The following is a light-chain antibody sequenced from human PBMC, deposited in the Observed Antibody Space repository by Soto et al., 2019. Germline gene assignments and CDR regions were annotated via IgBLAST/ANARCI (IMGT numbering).Light chain of an antibody. CDR3: QQYDNLPLT. CDR1: HMFLYSSNNKNY. CDR2: WAS. V-gene: IGKV4-1*01. J-gene: IGKJ4*01. Sequence: DIVMTQSPDSLAVSLGEMATVNCESSHMFLYSSNNKNYLAWYQQKPGQPPKLLIYWASTRESGVPDRFSGSGSGTDFTLTISSLQPEDIATYYCQQYDNLPLTFGGGTKVDIK.